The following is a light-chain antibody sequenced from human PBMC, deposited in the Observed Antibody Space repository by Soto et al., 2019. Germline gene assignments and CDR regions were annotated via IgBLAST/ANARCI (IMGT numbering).Light chain of an antibody. J-gene: IGLJ2*01. CDR2: DVS. CDR3: SSYTSSSPVV. V-gene: IGLV2-14*01. CDR1: SSDVGGYNY. Sequence: QSALTQSASVSGSPGQSITISCTGTSSDVGGYNYVSWYQQHPGKAPKLMIYDVSNRPSGVSNRFSGSKSGNTASLTISGLQAEDEADYYCSSYTSSSPVVFGGGTKVIVL.